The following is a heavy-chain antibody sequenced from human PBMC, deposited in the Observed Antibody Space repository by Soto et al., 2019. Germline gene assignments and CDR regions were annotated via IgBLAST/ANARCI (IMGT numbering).Heavy chain of an antibody. CDR2: IISSSSYI. CDR1: GFTFSSNS. D-gene: IGHD3-3*01. Sequence: VILSDAASGFTFSSNSMNSVRQATGQGLEWVSSIISSSSYIYYSDSVKGRFTISIDNAKHSLYRQMNSLRAAATAVYYCARDFPFIRITIFRVVSPYGMVVWGQGTTVTVSS. CDR3: ARDFPFIRITIFRVVSPYGMVV. V-gene: IGHV3-21*01. J-gene: IGHJ6*01.